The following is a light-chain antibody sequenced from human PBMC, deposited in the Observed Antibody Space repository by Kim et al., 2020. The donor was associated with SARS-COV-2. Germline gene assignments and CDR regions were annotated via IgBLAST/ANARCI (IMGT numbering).Light chain of an antibody. V-gene: IGKV3-15*01. CDR2: GAS. CDR1: QSVSSN. Sequence: VPPGERAPPSCSASQSVSSNFAWYQQKPGQAPRLLIYGASTRATGIPARFSGSGSGTEFTLTISSLQSEDFAVYYCQQYNNWPYTFGQGTKLEI. CDR3: QQYNNWPYT. J-gene: IGKJ2*01.